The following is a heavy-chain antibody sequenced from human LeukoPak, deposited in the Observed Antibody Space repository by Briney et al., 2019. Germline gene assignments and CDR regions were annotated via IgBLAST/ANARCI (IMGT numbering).Heavy chain of an antibody. CDR2: ISGGGDT. J-gene: IGHJ4*02. CDR3: AKDSPTAWGWELHSHFDY. CDR1: GFTVSSNF. D-gene: IGHD1-26*01. Sequence: GGSLRLSCAASGFTVSSNFMSWVRRAPGKGLEWVSIISGGGDTYYADSVKGRFTISRDNSKNTLYLQMNSLRAEDTAVYYCAKDSPTAWGWELHSHFDYWGQGTLVTVSS. V-gene: IGHV3-53*01.